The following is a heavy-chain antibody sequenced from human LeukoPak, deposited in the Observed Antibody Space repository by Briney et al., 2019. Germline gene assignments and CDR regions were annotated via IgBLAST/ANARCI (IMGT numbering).Heavy chain of an antibody. D-gene: IGHD2-15*01. CDR1: GVIFSGYY. Sequence: PGGSLRLSCATYGVIFSGYYMSWIRQAPGKGLEWVSSISSGGTYIYYAESLRGRSTISRDNTKNFLYLQLSTLRVEDTAVYYCARDRPTGRSRGVVVQWGQGTLVTVSS. V-gene: IGHV3-11*04. J-gene: IGHJ4*02. CDR3: ARDRPTGRSRGVVVQ. CDR2: ISSGGTYI.